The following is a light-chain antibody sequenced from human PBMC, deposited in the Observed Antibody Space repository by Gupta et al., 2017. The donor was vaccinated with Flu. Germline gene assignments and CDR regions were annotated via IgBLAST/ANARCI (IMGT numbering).Light chain of an antibody. CDR1: QDISNY. J-gene: IGKJ5*01. V-gene: IGKV1-33*01. CDR2: DTS. Sequence: PSSLSASVGDRVTITCQASQDISNYLNWYQQKPGKAPKLLIYDTSNLETGVPSRFSGSGSGTDFTFTISSLQPEDIATYYCQQDDNPPRTFGQGTRLEIK. CDR3: QQDDNPPRT.